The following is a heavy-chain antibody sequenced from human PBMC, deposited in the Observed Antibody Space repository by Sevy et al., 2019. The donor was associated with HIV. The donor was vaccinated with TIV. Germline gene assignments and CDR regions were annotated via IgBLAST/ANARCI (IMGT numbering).Heavy chain of an antibody. Sequence: GGSLRLSCAVSGFTVSRYDMHWVRQAPGKGLEWVAVMSFDGSNKYYADSVKGRFTISRDNSKKTLYLQMNSLRAEDTAVYYYAKNEVRPPARPHYYCGMDVWGQGTTVTVSS. CDR1: GFTVSRYD. CDR3: AKNEVRPPARPHYYCGMDV. CDR2: MSFDGSNK. J-gene: IGHJ6*02. D-gene: IGHD4-4*01. V-gene: IGHV3-30*18.